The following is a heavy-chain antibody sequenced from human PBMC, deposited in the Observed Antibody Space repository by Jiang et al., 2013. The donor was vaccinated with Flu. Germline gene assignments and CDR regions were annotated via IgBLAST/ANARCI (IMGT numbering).Heavy chain of an antibody. D-gene: IGHD3-22*01. CDR2: NTHSGNT. J-gene: IGHJ4*02. CDR1: GGSVSDSY. CDR3: ARHRTPLKYYYDSNDYNPRGYFDY. V-gene: IGHV4-34*01. Sequence: LLKPSETLSLTCAVYGGSVSDSYWNWIRQPPGKGLEWIGENTHSGNTKYNPSLKSRVTISVDPPKNQFSLKLSSVTAADTAVYFCARHRTPLKYYYDSNDYNPRGYFDYWGQGILVTVSS.